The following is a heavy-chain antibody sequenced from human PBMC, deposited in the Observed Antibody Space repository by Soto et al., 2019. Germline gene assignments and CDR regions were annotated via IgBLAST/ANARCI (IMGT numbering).Heavy chain of an antibody. Sequence: PGGSLRLSCAASGFTFSSYEMNWVRQAPGKGLEWVSYISSSGSTIYYADSVKGRFTISRDNAKNSLYLQMNSLRAEDTAVYYCAVTDIVVVPAAIPTYLPYYYGMDVWGQGTTVTGSS. CDR1: GFTFSSYE. CDR2: ISSSGSTI. CDR3: AVTDIVVVPAAIPTYLPYYYGMDV. V-gene: IGHV3-48*03. D-gene: IGHD2-2*01. J-gene: IGHJ6*02.